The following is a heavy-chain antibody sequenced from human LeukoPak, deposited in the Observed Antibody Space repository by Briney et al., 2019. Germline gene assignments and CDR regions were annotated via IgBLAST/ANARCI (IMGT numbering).Heavy chain of an antibody. CDR2: ISYSGTT. D-gene: IGHD6-19*01. CDR3: ARHFPHMDYSGWKQGWFDP. Sequence: SQTLSLTCTVSGGSISSGGYYWSWIRQHPGKGLEWIGYISYSGTTYYNPSLKSRLIISVDTSKNQFSLRLNFVTAADTAVYYCARHFPHMDYSGWKQGWFDPWGQGTLVTVSS. J-gene: IGHJ5*02. CDR1: GGSISSGGYY. V-gene: IGHV4-31*03.